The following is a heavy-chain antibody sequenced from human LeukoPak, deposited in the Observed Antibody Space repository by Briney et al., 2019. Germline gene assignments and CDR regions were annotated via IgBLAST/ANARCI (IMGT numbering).Heavy chain of an antibody. CDR2: IYYSGST. CDR3: ARSVGLGNDY. J-gene: IGHJ4*02. Sequence: SETLSLTCTVSGGSISSYYWSWIRQPPGKGLEWIGYIYYSGSTNYNPSLKSRVTISVGTSKNQFSLKLSSVTAADTAVYYCARSVGLGNDYWGQGTLVTVSS. D-gene: IGHD7-27*01. CDR1: GGSISSYY. V-gene: IGHV4-59*01.